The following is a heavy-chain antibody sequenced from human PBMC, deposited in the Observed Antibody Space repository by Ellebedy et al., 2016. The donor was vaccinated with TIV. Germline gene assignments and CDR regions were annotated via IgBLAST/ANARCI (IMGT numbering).Heavy chain of an antibody. V-gene: IGHV1-3*01. Sequence: GESLKISCKGSGDTFTNYWIGWVRQAPGQRPEWMGWINPDNGDTKHSQKFQARVTITRDTFASTAYMELSSLRFEDTAVYHCARARGGCSGDGCYSDFDFWGQGTLVTVSS. CDR3: ARARGGCSGDGCYSDFDF. CDR2: INPDNGDT. J-gene: IGHJ4*02. D-gene: IGHD2-15*01. CDR1: GDTFTNYW.